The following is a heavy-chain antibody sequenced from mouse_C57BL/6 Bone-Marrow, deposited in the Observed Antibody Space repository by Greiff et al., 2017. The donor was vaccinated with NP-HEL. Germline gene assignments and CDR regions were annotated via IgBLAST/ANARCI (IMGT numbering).Heavy chain of an antibody. V-gene: IGHV5-12*01. CDR1: GFTFSDYY. J-gene: IGHJ3*01. Sequence: EVKLMESGGGLVQPGGSLKLSCAASGFTFSDYYMYWVRQTPEKRLEWVAYISNGGGSTYYPDTVQGRFTISRDNAKNTLYLQMSRLKSEDTAMYYCARLVAYWGQGTLVTVSA. CDR3: ARLVAY. CDR2: ISNGGGST. D-gene: IGHD3-1*01.